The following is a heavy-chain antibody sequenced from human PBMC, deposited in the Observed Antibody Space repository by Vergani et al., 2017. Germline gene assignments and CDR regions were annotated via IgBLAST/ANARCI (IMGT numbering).Heavy chain of an antibody. CDR3: ILWGFTSGWYYFDH. Sequence: EVQLVQSGAEVKKPGESLKISCQGSGYTFINYWIGWVRQKPGEGLEAMGIIYPGDSDTRVSPSFEGQVTISVDKSIRTAYLHWSSLKASDTAIYYCILWGFTSGWYYFDHWGQGTLVTVSS. D-gene: IGHD6-19*01. CDR2: IYPGDSDT. J-gene: IGHJ4*02. V-gene: IGHV5-51*01. CDR1: GYTFINYW.